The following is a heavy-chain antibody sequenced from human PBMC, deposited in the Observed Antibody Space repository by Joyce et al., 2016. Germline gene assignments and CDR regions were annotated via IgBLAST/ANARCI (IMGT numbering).Heavy chain of an antibody. CDR2: ISSGGSNK. J-gene: IGHJ4*02. CDR1: GFTFSSYA. V-gene: IGHV3-30-3*01. Sequence: QVHLVESGGGVVQPGRSLRLSCSASGFTFSSYAMHWVRQAPGKGLEWVTFISSGGSNKYYADSVKGRFTISRDNSKNTLYLQMNSLRAEDTAVYYCARDRDDTYYFDYWGQGTLVTVSS. CDR3: ARDRDDTYYFDY. D-gene: IGHD3-10*01.